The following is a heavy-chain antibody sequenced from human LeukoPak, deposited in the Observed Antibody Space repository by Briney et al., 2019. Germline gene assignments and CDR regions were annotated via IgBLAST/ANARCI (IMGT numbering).Heavy chain of an antibody. CDR1: GFTFSTYW. Sequence: GGSLRLSCAGSGFTFSTYWLSWVRQAPGEGLEWVANIKEDGSEKYYVDSVKGRFTISRDNAKNSLYLQMNSLRAEDTAVYYCARQGTSHFDYWGQGTLVTVSS. CDR2: IKEDGSEK. V-gene: IGHV3-7*01. J-gene: IGHJ4*02. CDR3: ARQGTSHFDY.